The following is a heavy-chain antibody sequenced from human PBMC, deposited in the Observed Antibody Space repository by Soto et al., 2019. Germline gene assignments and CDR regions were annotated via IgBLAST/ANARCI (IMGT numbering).Heavy chain of an antibody. V-gene: IGHV3-49*03. J-gene: IGHJ4*02. D-gene: IGHD5-18*01. Sequence: GSLRASCPALGXTLGDYCMVWFRQAPGTGSEWVGFITSKSYGGTTEYAASVKGRFNISRDDSKSIGDLQMNSLKTEQTALYSCTRVMTTWIQLCFRLDYWGQGTLFTVSS. CDR3: TRVMTTWIQLCFRLDY. CDR2: ITSKSYGGTT. CDR1: GXTLGDYC.